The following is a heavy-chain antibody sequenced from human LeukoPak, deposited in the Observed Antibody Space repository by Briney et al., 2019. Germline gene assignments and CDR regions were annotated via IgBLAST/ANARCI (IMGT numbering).Heavy chain of an antibody. V-gene: IGHV7-4-1*02. D-gene: IGHD3-10*01. CDR2: INTNTGNP. Sequence: ASVKVSCKASGYTFTSYAMNWVRQAPGQGLEWMGGINTNTGNPTYAQGFTGRFVFSLDTSVSTAYLQISSLKAEDTAVYYCARPHGSGSLYYYYMDVWGKGTTVTVSS. J-gene: IGHJ6*03. CDR1: GYTFTSYA. CDR3: ARPHGSGSLYYYYMDV.